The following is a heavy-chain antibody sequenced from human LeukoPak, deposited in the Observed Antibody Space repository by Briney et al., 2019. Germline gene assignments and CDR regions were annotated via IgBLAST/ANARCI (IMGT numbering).Heavy chain of an antibody. CDR1: GFTFSSYS. D-gene: IGHD3-10*01. CDR2: ISSSSSYI. V-gene: IGHV3-21*01. CDR3: ARAYYAGLPNVVDY. J-gene: IGHJ4*02. Sequence: PGGSLRLSCAASGFTFSSYSMSWVRQAPGKGLEWVSSISSSSSYIYYADSVKGRFTISRDNAKNSLYLQMNSLRAEDTAVYYCARAYYAGLPNVVDYWGQGTLVTVSS.